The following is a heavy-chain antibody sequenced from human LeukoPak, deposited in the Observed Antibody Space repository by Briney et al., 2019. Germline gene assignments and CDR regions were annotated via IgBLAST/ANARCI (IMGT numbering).Heavy chain of an antibody. J-gene: IGHJ4*02. CDR2: ISGSGGST. Sequence: QTGGSLRLSCAASGFTFSSYALSWVRQAPARGLEGVSAISGSGGSTYYADSVKGRFTISRDKSKNTLSPKMNSLRAEDTAVYYCAKRPASDYWGQGTLVTVSS. CDR1: GFTFSSYA. V-gene: IGHV3-23*01. CDR3: AKRPASDY.